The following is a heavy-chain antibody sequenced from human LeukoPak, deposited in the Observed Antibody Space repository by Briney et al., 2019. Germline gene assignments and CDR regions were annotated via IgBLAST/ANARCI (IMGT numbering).Heavy chain of an antibody. Sequence: ASVKVSCTASGYTFTSYGISWVRQAPGQGLEWMGWISAYNGNTNYAQKLQGRVTMTTDTSTSTAYMELRSLRSDDTAVYYCARPQRKSYYYYYMDVWGKGTTVTVSS. CDR3: ARPQRKSYYYYYMDV. V-gene: IGHV1-18*01. J-gene: IGHJ6*03. CDR1: GYTFTSYG. CDR2: ISAYNGNT.